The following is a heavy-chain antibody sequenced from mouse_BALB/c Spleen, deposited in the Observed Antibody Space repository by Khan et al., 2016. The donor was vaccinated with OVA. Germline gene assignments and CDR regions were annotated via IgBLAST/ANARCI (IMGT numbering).Heavy chain of an antibody. D-gene: IGHD4-1*01. V-gene: IGHV5-6*01. CDR2: ISTGGDYT. CDR3: ASHLTGSFAY. CDR1: GFTFSSYS. J-gene: IGHJ3*01. Sequence: EVELVESGGDLVKPGGSLKLSCAASGFTFSSYSMSWVHQTPDKRLEWVATISTGGDYTYYPDNVKGRFIISRDDAKNTLYLQMSSQKSEDTAMYYCASHLTGSFAYWGQGTLVTVSA.